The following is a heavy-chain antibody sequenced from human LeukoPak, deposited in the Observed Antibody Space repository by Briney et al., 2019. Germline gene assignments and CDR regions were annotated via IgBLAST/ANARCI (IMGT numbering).Heavy chain of an antibody. D-gene: IGHD2-21*01. Sequence: PGGSLRLSCAASGFTFSSYAMSWVRQAQGKGLEWVSAISGSGGSTYYADSVKGRFTISRDNSKNTLYLQMNSLRAEDTAVYYCANLAYCGGDCYIWGQGTLVTVSS. CDR3: ANLAYCGGDCYI. CDR1: GFTFSSYA. J-gene: IGHJ4*02. CDR2: ISGSGGST. V-gene: IGHV3-23*01.